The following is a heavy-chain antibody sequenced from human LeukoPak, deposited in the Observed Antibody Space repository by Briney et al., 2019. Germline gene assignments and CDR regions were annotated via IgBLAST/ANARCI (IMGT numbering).Heavy chain of an antibody. V-gene: IGHV4-61*01. Sequence: SETLSLTCTVSGGSISSSSYYWGWIRQPPGKGLEWIGYIYYSGSTNYNPSLKSRVTISVDTSKNQFSLKLSSVTAADTAVYYCARDFARFGELSDYYYYYGMDVWGQGTTVTVSS. J-gene: IGHJ6*02. CDR1: GGSISSSSYY. CDR3: ARDFARFGELSDYYYYYGMDV. D-gene: IGHD3-10*01. CDR2: IYYSGST.